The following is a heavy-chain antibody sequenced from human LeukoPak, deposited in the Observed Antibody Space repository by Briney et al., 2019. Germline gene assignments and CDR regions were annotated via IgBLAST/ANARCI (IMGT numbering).Heavy chain of an antibody. CDR1: GFTFSSYW. D-gene: IGHD2-2*01. CDR3: ARDDCSSISCYHNWFDP. J-gene: IGHJ5*02. CDR2: IKQDGSEK. Sequence: PGGSLRLSCAAPGFTFSSYWMSWVRQAPGKGLEWVANIKQDGSEKYYVDSVKGRFTISRDNAKNSLYLQMSSLRAEDTAVYYCARDDCSSISCYHNWFDPWGQGTLVTVSS. V-gene: IGHV3-7*01.